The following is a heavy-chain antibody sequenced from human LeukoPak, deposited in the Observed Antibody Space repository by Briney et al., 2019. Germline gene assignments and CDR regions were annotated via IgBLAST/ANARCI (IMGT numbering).Heavy chain of an antibody. Sequence: ASVKVSCKASGGTFSSFAISWVRQAPGQGLEWMGGIIPIFGTANYAQKFQGRVTITADESTSTAYMELSSLRSEDTAVYYCARGRGDRGSYYGDWFDPWGQGTLVTVSS. CDR2: IIPIFGTA. CDR1: GGTFSSFA. J-gene: IGHJ5*02. CDR3: ARGRGDRGSYYGDWFDP. D-gene: IGHD1-26*01. V-gene: IGHV1-69*13.